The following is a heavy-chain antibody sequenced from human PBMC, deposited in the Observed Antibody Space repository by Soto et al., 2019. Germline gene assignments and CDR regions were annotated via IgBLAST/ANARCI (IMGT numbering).Heavy chain of an antibody. CDR1: GFTFSLYS. CDR2: ITSSSSYI. V-gene: IGHV3-21*01. D-gene: IGHD3-22*01. Sequence: LGGSLRLSCAASGFTFSLYSMIWVRQAPGKGLEWVASITSSSSYIYYEDSLKGRFTISRDNAKNSLFLQLDSIRAEDTAVYFCVRARSTDSRPDYWGQGTMVTVSS. CDR3: VRARSTDSRPDY. J-gene: IGHJ4*02.